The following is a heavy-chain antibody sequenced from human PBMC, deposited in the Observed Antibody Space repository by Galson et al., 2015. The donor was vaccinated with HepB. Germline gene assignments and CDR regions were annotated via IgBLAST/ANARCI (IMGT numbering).Heavy chain of an antibody. CDR2: ISVYNGNT. V-gene: IGHV1-18*01. D-gene: IGHD2-21*02. CDR3: ARVFYPLGDMGLDGDY. CDR1: GYTFSSYS. J-gene: IGHJ4*02. Sequence: QSGAEVKKPGASVKVSCKASGYTFSSYSISWVRQAPGQGLEWMGWISVYNGNTNYAQKLQGRVTMTTDTSTSTAYMELRSLRSDDTAGYYCARVFYPLGDMGLDGDYWGQGTLVTVSS.